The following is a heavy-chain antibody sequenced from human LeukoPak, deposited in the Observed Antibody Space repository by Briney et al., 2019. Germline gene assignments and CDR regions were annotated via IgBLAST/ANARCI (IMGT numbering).Heavy chain of an antibody. CDR3: AKDSSFMVRGVIS. D-gene: IGHD3-10*01. Sequence: GGSLRLSCAASGFTFSSYGMHWVRQAPGKGLEWVAVISYDGSNKYYVDSVKGRFTISRDNSKNTLYLQMNSLRAEDKAVYYCAKDSSFMVRGVISWGQGTLVTVSS. CDR1: GFTFSSYG. V-gene: IGHV3-30*18. J-gene: IGHJ4*02. CDR2: ISYDGSNK.